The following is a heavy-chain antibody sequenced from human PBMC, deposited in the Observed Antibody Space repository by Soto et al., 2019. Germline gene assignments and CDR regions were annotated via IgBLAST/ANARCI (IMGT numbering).Heavy chain of an antibody. D-gene: IGHD3-16*01. CDR1: GFIFSDYS. J-gene: IGHJ6*03. V-gene: IGHV3-11*01. CDR2: ISSSGSTI. CDR3: ARDGGGFLGGYYYSYMDV. Sequence: QVQLVESGGGLVKPGGSLRLSCAASGFIFSDYSMSWIRQAPGKGLEWVSYISSSGSTIYYADSVKGRFTISRDNAKNSLARERESRGAEDRAVYYGARDGGGFLGGYYYSYMDVWGKGTTVTVSS.